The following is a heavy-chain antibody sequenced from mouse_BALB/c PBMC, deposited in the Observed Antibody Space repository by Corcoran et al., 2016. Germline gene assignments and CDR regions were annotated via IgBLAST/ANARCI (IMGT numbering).Heavy chain of an antibody. CDR3: ARWDWYFEV. Sequence: EVQLQQSGAELVKPGASVKLSCTASGFNIKDTYMHWVKQRPEQGLEWIGRIDPANGNTKYDPKFQGKATITADTSSNTAYLQLSSLTSEDTSVEYGARWDWYFEVWGAGTTVTVSS. CDR2: IDPANGNT. CDR1: GFNIKDTY. V-gene: IGHV14-3*02. J-gene: IGHJ1*01.